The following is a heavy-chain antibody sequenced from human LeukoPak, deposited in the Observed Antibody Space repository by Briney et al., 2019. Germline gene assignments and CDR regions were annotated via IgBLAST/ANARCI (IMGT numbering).Heavy chain of an antibody. Sequence: ASVKVSCKASGGTFSSYAIRWVRQAPGQGLEWMGIINPSGGSTSYAQKFQGRVTMTRDTSTSTVYMELSSLRSEDTAVYYCARAYSGSYEYYFDYWGQGTLVTVSS. J-gene: IGHJ4*02. D-gene: IGHD1-26*01. CDR2: INPSGGST. V-gene: IGHV1-46*01. CDR3: ARAYSGSYEYYFDY. CDR1: GGTFSSYA.